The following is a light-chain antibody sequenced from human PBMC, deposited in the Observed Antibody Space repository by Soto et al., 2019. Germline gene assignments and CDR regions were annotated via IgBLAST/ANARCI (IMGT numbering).Light chain of an antibody. V-gene: IGLV2-14*01. CDR1: SSDIGSYNY. CDR2: EVR. J-gene: IGLJ1*01. CDR3: ISYRGSDTSYV. Sequence: QSVLTQSASVSGSPGQSITISSPGTSSDIGSYNYVAWYQQFPGKTPKLIIYEVRNRPSGVSFRFSGSKSGNTASLTISGLQAEDEADYYCISYRGSDTSYVFGTGTKVTVL.